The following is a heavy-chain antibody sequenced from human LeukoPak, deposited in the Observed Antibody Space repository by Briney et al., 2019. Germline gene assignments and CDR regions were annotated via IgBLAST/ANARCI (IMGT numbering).Heavy chain of an antibody. J-gene: IGHJ4*02. D-gene: IGHD6-19*01. CDR3: AKRSAESSGYFDY. CDR2: ITASGAST. V-gene: IGHV3-23*01. CDR1: GLTFMKYS. Sequence: TGGSLRLSCAASGLTFMKYSMTWVRQAPGKGLEWVAAITASGASTDYADSVKGRFTISRDNSKNTLYLQMNSLRAEDTAIYYCAKRSAESSGYFDYWGQGTLVTVSS.